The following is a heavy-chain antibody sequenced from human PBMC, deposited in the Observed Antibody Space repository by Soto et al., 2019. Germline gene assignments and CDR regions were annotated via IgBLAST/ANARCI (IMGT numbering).Heavy chain of an antibody. CDR1: GFSVSGGSYF. CDR2: FYYSGST. V-gene: IGHV4-61*01. D-gene: IGHD1-1*01. CDR3: AREGRMGTFDY. Sequence: SETLSLTCTVSGFSVSGGSYFWSWVRQPPGKGLEWIGYFYYSGSTKYNPSLKSRVTILEDTSKNQFSLKLNSVTAADTAVYYCAREGRMGTFDYWGQGALVTVSS. J-gene: IGHJ4*02.